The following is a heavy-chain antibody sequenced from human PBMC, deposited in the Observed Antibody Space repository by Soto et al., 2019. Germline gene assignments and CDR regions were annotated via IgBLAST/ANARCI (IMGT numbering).Heavy chain of an antibody. V-gene: IGHV3-23*01. D-gene: IGHD6-19*01. J-gene: IGHJ3*02. CDR2: ISGSGGST. CDR1: GFTFSSYA. CDR3: ARAFEQWLGYDAFDI. Sequence: EVQLLESGGGLVQPGGSLRLSCAASGFTFSSYAMTWVRQAPGKGLEWVSAISGSGGSTYYADSVKGQFTISRDNSKNTLYLQMNSLRAEDTAVYYCARAFEQWLGYDAFDIWGQGTMVTVSS.